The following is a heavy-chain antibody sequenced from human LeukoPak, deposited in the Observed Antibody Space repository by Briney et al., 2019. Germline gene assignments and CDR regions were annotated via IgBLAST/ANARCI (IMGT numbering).Heavy chain of an antibody. CDR1: GGSISSYY. CDR3: AGESPWELLGFDY. CDR2: IYYSGST. J-gene: IGHJ4*02. V-gene: IGHV4-59*01. D-gene: IGHD1-26*01. Sequence: PSETLSLTCTVSGGSISSYYWSWIRQPPGKGLEWVGYIYYSGSTNYSPSLKSRVTISVDTSKNQFSLKLSSVTAADTAVYYCAGESPWELLGFDYWGQGTLVTVSS.